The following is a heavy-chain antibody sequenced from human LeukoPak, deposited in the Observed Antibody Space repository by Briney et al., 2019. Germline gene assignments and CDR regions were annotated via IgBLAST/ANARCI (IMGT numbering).Heavy chain of an antibody. V-gene: IGHV6-1*01. J-gene: IGHJ5*02. CDR3: TGGGLVWGVTYWFDP. Sequence: SQTLSLTCAISGDSVSSYTAGWNWIRQSPSRGLEWLGRTYYRSKWYIDYAVSVKSRISINPDTSKNQFSLQLDSVTPEDTAVYYCTGGGLVWGVTYWFDPWSQGTLVTVSS. CDR1: GDSVSSYTAG. D-gene: IGHD3-10*01. CDR2: TYYRSKWYI.